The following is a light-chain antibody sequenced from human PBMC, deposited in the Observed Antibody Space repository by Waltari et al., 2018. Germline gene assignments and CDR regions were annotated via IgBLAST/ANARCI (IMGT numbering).Light chain of an antibody. CDR1: SSHVGGYDL. J-gene: IGLJ1*01. CDR3: SAYTTSGTLV. Sequence: QSAPTQPASVSASPGQSITIPCTGTSSHVGGYDLVSWHQQYPGKAPKVMIYGVNNRPSGVSNRFSGSKSGNTASLIISGLQADDEADYYCSAYTTSGTLVFGTGTKVTVL. CDR2: GVN. V-gene: IGLV2-14*01.